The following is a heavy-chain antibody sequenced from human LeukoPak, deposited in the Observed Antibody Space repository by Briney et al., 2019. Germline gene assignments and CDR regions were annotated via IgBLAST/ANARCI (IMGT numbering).Heavy chain of an antibody. J-gene: IGHJ4*02. CDR3: AKGAAAGTLDY. CDR2: IGYGANNK. Sequence: GGSLRLSCAASGFTFSSYGMHWVRQAPGKGLEWVAFIGYGANNKYYADSVKGRFTISRDDSNNTLYLHMNNLRAEDTAVYYCAKGAAAGTLDYCGQGTLVTVSS. D-gene: IGHD6-13*01. CDR1: GFTFSSYG. V-gene: IGHV3-30*02.